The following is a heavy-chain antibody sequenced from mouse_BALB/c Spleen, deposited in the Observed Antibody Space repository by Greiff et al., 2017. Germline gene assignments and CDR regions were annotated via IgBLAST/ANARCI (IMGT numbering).Heavy chain of an antibody. CDR2: ISSGGSYT. V-gene: IGHV5-6*01. J-gene: IGHJ4*01. CDR1: GFTFSSYG. Sequence: EVQVVESGGDLVKPGGSLKLSCAASGFTFSSYGMSWVRQTPDKRLEWVATISSGGSYTYYPDSVKGRFTISRDNAKNTLYLQMSSLKSEDTAMYYCARGEGRRDYYAMDYWGQGTSVTVSS. CDR3: ARGEGRRDYYAMDY. D-gene: IGHD2-14*01.